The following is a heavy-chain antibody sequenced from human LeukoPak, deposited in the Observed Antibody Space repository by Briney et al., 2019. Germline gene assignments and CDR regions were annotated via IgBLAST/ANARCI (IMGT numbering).Heavy chain of an antibody. V-gene: IGHV3-73*01. J-gene: IGHJ4*02. CDR3: TRPSYDSSVSGVVY. CDR2: IRSKANSYAT. D-gene: IGHD3-22*01. CDR1: GFIFSGSA. Sequence: GRSLRLSCATSGFIFSGSAIHWVRQASGKGLEWVGRIRSKANSYATTDVASVRGRFSISRDDSKNTAYLQMNSLKTEDTAVYYCTRPSYDSSVSGVVYWGQGTLVTVSS.